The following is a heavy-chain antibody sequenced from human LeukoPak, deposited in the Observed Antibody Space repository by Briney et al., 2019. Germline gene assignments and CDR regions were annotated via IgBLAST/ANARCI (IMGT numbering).Heavy chain of an antibody. CDR3: ARGGYHDSSGYHYNNDY. J-gene: IGHJ4*02. V-gene: IGHV1-8*01. CDR1: EYTFTSYD. CDR2: MNPNSGNT. D-gene: IGHD3-22*01. Sequence: ASVKVSCKASEYTFTSYDINWVRQATGQGLEWMGWMNPNSGNTGYAQKFQGRVTMTRNTSISTAYMEPSSLRSEDTAVYYCARGGYHDSSGYHYNNDYWGQGTLVTVSS.